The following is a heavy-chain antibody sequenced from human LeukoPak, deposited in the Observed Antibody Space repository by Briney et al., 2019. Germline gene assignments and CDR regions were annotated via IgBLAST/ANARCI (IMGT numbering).Heavy chain of an antibody. CDR2: ISSGGNFI. Sequence: GGSLRLSCSASGFTFRSFEMNCVRQAPGKGLEWVSYISSGGNFIFYADSVKGRFTISRNNARNSVYLQMNNLRVEDTAVYYCARARGLYSSSWGAFDIWGQGTMVTVSS. V-gene: IGHV3-48*03. CDR3: ARARGLYSSSWGAFDI. J-gene: IGHJ3*02. D-gene: IGHD6-13*01. CDR1: GFTFRSFE.